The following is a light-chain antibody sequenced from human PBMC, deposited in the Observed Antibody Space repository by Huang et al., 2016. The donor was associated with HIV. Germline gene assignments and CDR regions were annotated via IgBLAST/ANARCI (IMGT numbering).Light chain of an antibody. V-gene: IGKV1-39*01. CDR3: QQSYSTLRYT. CDR2: AAS. J-gene: IGKJ2*01. CDR1: QSISSY. Sequence: DIQMTQSPSSLSASVGDRVTITCRASQSISSYLNWSQQQPGKAPKLLIYAASSLQSRVPSRFSGSGSGTDFTLTISSLQPEDFATYYCQQSYSTLRYTFGQGTKLEIK.